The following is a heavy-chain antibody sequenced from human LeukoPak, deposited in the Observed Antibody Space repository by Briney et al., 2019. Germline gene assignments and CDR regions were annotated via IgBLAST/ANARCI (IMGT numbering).Heavy chain of an antibody. J-gene: IGHJ4*02. CDR2: INPNSGGT. Sequence: ASVKVSCKASGYTFTGYYMHWVRQAPGQGLEWMGWINPNSGGTNYAQKFQGRVTMTRDTPISTAYMELSRLRSDDTAVYYCARERAAYYDSSGYYDDYWGQGTLVTVSS. V-gene: IGHV1-2*02. CDR3: ARERAAYYDSSGYYDDY. D-gene: IGHD3-22*01. CDR1: GYTFTGYY.